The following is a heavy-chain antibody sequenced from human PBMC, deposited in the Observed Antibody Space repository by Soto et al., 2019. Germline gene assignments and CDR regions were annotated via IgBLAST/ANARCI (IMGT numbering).Heavy chain of an antibody. Sequence: SETLSLTCAVSSGSISSSNWWSWVRQPPGKGLEWIGEIYHSGSTNYNPSLKSRVTISVDKSKNQFSLKLSSVTAADTAVYYCARVSRITGTRYYMDVWGKGTTVTVSS. CDR3: ARVSRITGTRYYMDV. V-gene: IGHV4-4*02. CDR1: SGSISSSNW. J-gene: IGHJ6*03. CDR2: IYHSGST. D-gene: IGHD1-7*01.